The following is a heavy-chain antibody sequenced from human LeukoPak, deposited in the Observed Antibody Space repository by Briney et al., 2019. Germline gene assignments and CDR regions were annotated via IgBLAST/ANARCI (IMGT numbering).Heavy chain of an antibody. CDR2: INPNSGGT. J-gene: IGHJ4*02. V-gene: IGHV1-2*02. CDR1: GYTFTGYY. CDR3: AVWFGEFLYYFDY. D-gene: IGHD3-10*01. Sequence: ASVKVSCKASGYTFTGYYMHWVRQAPGQGLEWMGWINPNSGGTNYAQKFQGRVTMTRDTSISTAYMELSRLRSDDTAVYYCAVWFGEFLYYFDYWGQGTLVTASS.